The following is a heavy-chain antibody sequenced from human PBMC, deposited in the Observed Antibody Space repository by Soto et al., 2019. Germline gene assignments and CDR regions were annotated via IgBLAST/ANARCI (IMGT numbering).Heavy chain of an antibody. D-gene: IGHD1-7*01. CDR1: GGSFTSNNW. CDR2: IYRTGST. Sequence: SETLSLTCVVSGGSFTSNNWWTWVRQPPGQGLEWIGEIYRTGSTNYNPSLKSRVTISLDKSENQFSLKVTSLTAADTAVYYCASRDPGTSVDYWGQGTLVTVSS. CDR3: ASRDPGTSVDY. J-gene: IGHJ4*02. V-gene: IGHV4-4*02.